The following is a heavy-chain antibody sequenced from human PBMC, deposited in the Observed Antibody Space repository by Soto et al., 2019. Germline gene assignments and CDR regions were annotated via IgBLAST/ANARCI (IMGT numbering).Heavy chain of an antibody. CDR2: ISYDGSIK. J-gene: IGHJ4*02. CDR1: GFSFYNYA. CDR3: ARGHTANTAMVTGQFDY. Sequence: PGGSLRLSCAASGFSFYNYALHWVRRTPGKGLEWVAVISYDGSIKYYADSVKGRFTISRDNSKNTLYLQMNSLRAEDMAVYYCARGHTANTAMVTGQFDYWGQGTLVTVSS. D-gene: IGHD5-18*01. V-gene: IGHV3-30-3*01.